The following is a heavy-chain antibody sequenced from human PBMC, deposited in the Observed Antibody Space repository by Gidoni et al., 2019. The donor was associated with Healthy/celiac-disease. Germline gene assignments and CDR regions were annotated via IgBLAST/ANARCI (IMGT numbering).Heavy chain of an antibody. V-gene: IGHV3-30-3*01. J-gene: IGHJ4*02. Sequence: QVQLVESGGGVVQPGRSLRLSCAASGFTFSSYAMHWVRQAPGKGLEWVAVISYDGSNKYYADSVKGRFTISRDNSKNTLYLQMNSLRAEDTAVYYCARGVSDYDSSGYYFGYFDYWGQGTLVTVSS. CDR3: ARGVSDYDSSGYYFGYFDY. CDR1: GFTFSSYA. D-gene: IGHD3-22*01. CDR2: ISYDGSNK.